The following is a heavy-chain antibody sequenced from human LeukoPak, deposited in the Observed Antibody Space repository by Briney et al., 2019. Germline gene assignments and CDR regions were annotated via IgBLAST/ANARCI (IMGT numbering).Heavy chain of an antibody. Sequence: GGSLRLSCAASGFTFSIYGMSWGRQAPGRGGEWGSTFCGNGGGIYYADSVKGRFTVSRDNSKNTLYLQMNSLRAEDTAVYYCAKSGPYYYDYWGQGTLVTVSS. CDR1: GFTFSIYG. D-gene: IGHD3-10*01. J-gene: IGHJ4*02. CDR3: AKSGPYYYDY. V-gene: IGHV3-23*01. CDR2: FCGNGGGI.